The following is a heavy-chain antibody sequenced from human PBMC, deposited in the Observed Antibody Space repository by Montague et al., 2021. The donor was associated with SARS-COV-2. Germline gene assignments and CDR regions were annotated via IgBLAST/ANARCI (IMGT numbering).Heavy chain of an antibody. CDR1: GFTFSNYD. V-gene: IGHV3-48*03. CDR2: ISTSAYTT. CDR3: TRDYRSIVGDGLDI. J-gene: IGHJ3*02. D-gene: IGHD3-16*02. Sequence: SLRLSCAASGFTFSNYDMNWVRQAPGKGPERISYISTSAYTTSYAGSVKGRFTISRDNGKNSLYLQMNSLRVDDTAVYYCTRDYRSIVGDGLDIWGQGTKVTVSS.